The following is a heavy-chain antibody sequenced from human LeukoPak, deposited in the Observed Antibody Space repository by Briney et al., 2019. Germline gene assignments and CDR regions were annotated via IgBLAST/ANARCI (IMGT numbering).Heavy chain of an antibody. CDR1: GFTFSSYS. CDR3: ARETPPPYYYDSSGYYGGFYWFDP. Sequence: GGSLRLSCAASGFTFSSYSMNWVRQAPGKGLEWVSSISSSSSYIYYADSVKGRFTISKDNAKNSLYLQMNSLRAEDTAVYYCARETPPPYYYDSSGYYGGFYWFDPWGQGTLVTVSS. D-gene: IGHD3-22*01. J-gene: IGHJ5*02. CDR2: ISSSSSYI. V-gene: IGHV3-21*01.